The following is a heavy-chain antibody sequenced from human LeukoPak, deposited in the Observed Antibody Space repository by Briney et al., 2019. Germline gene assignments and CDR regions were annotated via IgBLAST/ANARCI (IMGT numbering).Heavy chain of an antibody. D-gene: IGHD3-10*01. CDR2: INHSGST. V-gene: IGHV4-34*01. J-gene: IGHJ5*02. CDR1: GGSFSGYY. Sequence: KPSETLSLTCAVYGGSFSGYYWSWIRQPPGKGLEWIGEINHSGSTNYNPSLKSRVTISVDTSKNQFSLKLSSVTAADTAVYYCPRGWYYYGSGSYRFDPWGQGTLVTVSS. CDR3: PRGWYYYGSGSYRFDP.